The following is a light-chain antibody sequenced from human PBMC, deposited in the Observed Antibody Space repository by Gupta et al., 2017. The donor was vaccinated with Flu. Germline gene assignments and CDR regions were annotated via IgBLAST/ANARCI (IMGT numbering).Light chain of an antibody. J-gene: IGKJ2*03. Sequence: DIVMTQSPLSLPVTPGEPASISCRSSQSLLNSNGYNYLDWYLQRPGQSPQLLIYLGSNRASGVPDRFSGSGSGTDFTLEISGVETEDVGVYYCMQTLQSPYSFGQGTKLEI. V-gene: IGKV2-28*01. CDR1: QSLLNSNGYNY. CDR3: MQTLQSPYS. CDR2: LGS.